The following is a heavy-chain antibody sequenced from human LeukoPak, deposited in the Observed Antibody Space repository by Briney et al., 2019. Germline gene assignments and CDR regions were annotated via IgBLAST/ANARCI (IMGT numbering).Heavy chain of an antibody. CDR3: ARMAVTTDDY. CDR2: INHSGST. CDR1: GGSFSGYY. J-gene: IGHJ4*02. D-gene: IGHD4-17*01. Sequence: SETLSLTCAVYGGSFSGYYWSWIRQPPGKGLEWIGEINHSGSTNYNPSLKSRVTISVDTSKNQFSLKPSSVTAADTAVYYCARMAVTTDDYWGQGTLVTVSS. V-gene: IGHV4-34*01.